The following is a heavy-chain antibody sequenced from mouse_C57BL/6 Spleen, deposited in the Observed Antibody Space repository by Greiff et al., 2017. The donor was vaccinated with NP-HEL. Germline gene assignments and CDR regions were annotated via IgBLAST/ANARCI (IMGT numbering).Heavy chain of an antibody. V-gene: IGHV1-80*01. CDR3: ARDYYGSSFPYGYFDV. CDR1: GYAFSSYW. J-gene: IGHJ1*03. Sequence: VQLQQSGAELVKPGASVKISCKASGYAFSSYWMNWVKQRPGKGLEWIGQIYPGDGDTNYNGKLKGKATLTADESSSTAYMQLSSLTSEDSAVYFCARDYYGSSFPYGYFDVWGTGTTVTVSS. D-gene: IGHD1-1*01. CDR2: IYPGDGDT.